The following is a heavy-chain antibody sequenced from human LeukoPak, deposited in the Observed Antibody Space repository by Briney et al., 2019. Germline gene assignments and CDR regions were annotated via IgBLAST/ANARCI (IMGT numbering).Heavy chain of an antibody. D-gene: IGHD4-11*01. CDR2: ISGSGGST. Sequence: GGSLRLSCAASGFTFSSYAMSWVRHAPGKGLEWVSAISGSGGSTYYADSVKGRFTISTDNSKNTLYLQMNSRRAEDTAVYYCAKGDHSNYVMFDYWGQGTLVTVSS. J-gene: IGHJ4*02. CDR1: GFTFSSYA. CDR3: AKGDHSNYVMFDY. V-gene: IGHV3-23*01.